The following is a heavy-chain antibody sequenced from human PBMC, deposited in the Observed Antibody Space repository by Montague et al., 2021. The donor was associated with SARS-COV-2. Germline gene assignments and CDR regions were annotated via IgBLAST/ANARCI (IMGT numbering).Heavy chain of an antibody. Sequence: ETLSLTCAVSGGSISSSTYYWVWIRQPPGKGLAWVGTIFYSGSAYYNPSLKSRVTVSVDTSKNQFSLKLSSVTAADTAVYYCATHQSGTMMAYWGQGTLVTVPS. D-gene: IGHD3-22*01. V-gene: IGHV4-39*01. CDR2: IFYSGSA. CDR3: ATHQSGTMMAY. J-gene: IGHJ4*02. CDR1: GGSISSSTYY.